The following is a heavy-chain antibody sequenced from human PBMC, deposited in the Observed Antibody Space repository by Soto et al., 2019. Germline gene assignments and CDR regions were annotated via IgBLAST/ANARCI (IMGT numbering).Heavy chain of an antibody. D-gene: IGHD6-19*01. CDR2: ISGSGDST. J-gene: IGHJ4*02. CDR1: GFTFNNYA. CDR3: AKVGLYSSGWYGVYWFDF. Sequence: GGSLRLSCAASGFTFNNYAMSWVRQAPGKGLEWVSAISGSGDSTYYADSVKGRFTISRDNSKNTLYLQMNSLRAEDTAVHYCAKVGLYSSGWYGVYWFDFWGQGTQVTVSS. V-gene: IGHV3-23*01.